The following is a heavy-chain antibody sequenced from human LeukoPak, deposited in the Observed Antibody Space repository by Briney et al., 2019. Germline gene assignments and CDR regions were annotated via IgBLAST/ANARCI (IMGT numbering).Heavy chain of an antibody. CDR2: IGGSGGIT. V-gene: IGHV3-23*01. CDR1: RFTFSSFA. J-gene: IGHJ3*02. CDR3: AKLSGWSGAYDAFDI. D-gene: IGHD6-19*01. Sequence: GGSLRLSCAASRFTFSSFAMSWVRQAPGKGLEWVSSIGGSGGITYYADSVKGRFTISRDNSKNTVFLQMNSLRAEDTAVYYCAKLSGWSGAYDAFDIWGQGTMVTVSS.